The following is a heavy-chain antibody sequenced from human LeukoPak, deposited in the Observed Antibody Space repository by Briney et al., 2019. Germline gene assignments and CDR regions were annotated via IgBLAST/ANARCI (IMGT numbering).Heavy chain of an antibody. CDR3: ARAGAVVANWFDP. CDR1: GYTFNTYG. D-gene: IGHD2-15*01. CDR2: ISGYNGKT. Sequence: ASVKVSCKASGYTFNTYGITWVRQAPGQGLEWMGWISGYNGKTKYAQKLQDRVTMTTDTSTTTAYMELRSLRSDDTAVYYCARAGAVVANWFDPWGQGTLVTVSS. J-gene: IGHJ5*02. V-gene: IGHV1-18*01.